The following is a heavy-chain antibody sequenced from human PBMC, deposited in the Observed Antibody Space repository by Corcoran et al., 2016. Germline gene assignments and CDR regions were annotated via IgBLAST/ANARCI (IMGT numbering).Heavy chain of an antibody. Sequence: QVQLVESGGGVVQPGRSLRLSCAASGFTFITYGMHWVRQAPGKGLEWVTVISYDGSNKYYADSVKGRFTISRDNSKNTLYLQMNSLRAEDTAVYYWAKGGSEEPPDYWGQGTLVTVSS. J-gene: IGHJ4*02. CDR2: ISYDGSNK. D-gene: IGHD3-10*01. V-gene: IGHV3-30*18. CDR3: AKGGSEEPPDY. CDR1: GFTFITYG.